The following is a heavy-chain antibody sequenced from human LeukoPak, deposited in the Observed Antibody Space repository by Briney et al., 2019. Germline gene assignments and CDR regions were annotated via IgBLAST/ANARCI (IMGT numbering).Heavy chain of an antibody. D-gene: IGHD3-22*01. Sequence: ASVKVSCKASGYTFIGYYVHWARQAPGQGLEWMGWMNSKSGGTNYAQKFQGRVAMTRDTSISTAYMELSRLRSGDTAVYYCARAYYYYSNDYWGQGTLVTVSS. V-gene: IGHV1-2*02. J-gene: IGHJ4*02. CDR3: ARAYYYYSNDY. CDR1: GYTFIGYY. CDR2: MNSKSGGT.